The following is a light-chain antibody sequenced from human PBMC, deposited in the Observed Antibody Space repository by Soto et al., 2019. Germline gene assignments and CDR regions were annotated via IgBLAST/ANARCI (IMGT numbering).Light chain of an antibody. CDR3: SLYSCNGSVM. CDR2: DVN. CDR1: TTDIDNYDS. V-gene: IGLV2-18*01. J-gene: IGLJ3*02. Sequence: QSVLTQPPSVSGSPGQSVTISCTASTTDIDNYDSVSWYQQAPGTAPKLSSYDVNNRPSRAPDRFSGSTSGNTASLAISGLQPEDETDYFCSLYSCNGSVMFGPGTKPTVL.